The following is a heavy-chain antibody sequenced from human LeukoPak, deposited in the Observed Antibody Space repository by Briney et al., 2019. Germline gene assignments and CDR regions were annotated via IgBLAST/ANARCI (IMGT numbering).Heavy chain of an antibody. Sequence: TGGSLRLSCAASGFTFSDYYMSWIRQAPGKGPEWVSYISSSGSTIYYADSVKGRFTISRDNAKNSLYLQMNSLRAEDTAVYYCARAGVERITMIVVVNGFDYWGQGTLVTVSS. V-gene: IGHV3-11*01. CDR2: ISSSGSTI. CDR3: ARAGVERITMIVVVNGFDY. CDR1: GFTFSDYY. J-gene: IGHJ4*02. D-gene: IGHD3-22*01.